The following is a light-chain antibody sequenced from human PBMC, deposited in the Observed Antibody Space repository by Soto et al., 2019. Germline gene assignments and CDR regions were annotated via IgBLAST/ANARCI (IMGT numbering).Light chain of an antibody. CDR2: YDD. CDR1: SSNIGNND. J-gene: IGLJ2*01. V-gene: IGLV1-36*01. Sequence: QSVLTQPPSVSEAPRQRVTISCSGSSSNIGNNDVNWYQQLPGKAPKLLIYYDDLLPSGVSDRFSGAKSGTSASLAISGLQSEDEADDYCAAWDDSLNGVVFGGGTQLTVL. CDR3: AAWDDSLNGVV.